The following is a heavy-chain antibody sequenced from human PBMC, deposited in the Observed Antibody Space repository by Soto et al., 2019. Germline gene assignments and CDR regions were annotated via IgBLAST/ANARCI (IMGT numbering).Heavy chain of an antibody. V-gene: IGHV3-30*03. CDR1: GFTFNSYG. CDR2: ISYDSTKT. Sequence: TGGSLRLSCAASGFTFNSYGMHWFRQGPGNGLEWVAFISYDSTKTYYADSVKGRFTISRDNSNSALYVQVNSLTGEDTAVYYCARTRSAWSDFHYYSLDVWGQGTTVTVSS. CDR3: ARTRSAWSDFHYYSLDV. D-gene: IGHD1-26*01. J-gene: IGHJ6*02.